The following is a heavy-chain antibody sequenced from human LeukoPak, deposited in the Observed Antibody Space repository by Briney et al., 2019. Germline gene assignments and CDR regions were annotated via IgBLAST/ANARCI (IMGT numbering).Heavy chain of an antibody. D-gene: IGHD5-24*01. CDR1: GGSISSYY. CDR3: AAQMTTFMSWFDP. V-gene: IGHV4-59*01. CDR2: IYYRGST. J-gene: IGHJ5*02. Sequence: SETLSLTCTVSGGSISSYYWSWIRQPPGKGLEWIGYIYYRGSTNYNPSLKSRVTISVDTSKNQFSLKLSSVTAAYTAVYSCAAQMTTFMSWFDPWGQGTLVTVSS.